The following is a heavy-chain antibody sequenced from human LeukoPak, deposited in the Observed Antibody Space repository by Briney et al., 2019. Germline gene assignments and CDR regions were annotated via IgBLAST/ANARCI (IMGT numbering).Heavy chain of an antibody. V-gene: IGHV3-49*04. D-gene: IGHD1-14*01. Sequence: GGSLRLSCTASGFTFGDYAMSWVRQAPGKGLEWVGFIRSKAYGGTTEYAASVKGRFTISRDDSKSIAYLQMNGLKTEDTAVYYCTRVPSIAGDYWGQGTLVTVSS. J-gene: IGHJ4*02. CDR2: IRSKAYGGTT. CDR1: GFTFGDYA. CDR3: TRVPSIAGDY.